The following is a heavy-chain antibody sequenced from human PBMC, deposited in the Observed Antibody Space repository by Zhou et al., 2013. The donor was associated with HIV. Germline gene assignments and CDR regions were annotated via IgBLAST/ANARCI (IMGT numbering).Heavy chain of an antibody. D-gene: IGHD6-13*01. V-gene: IGHV1-69*05. Sequence: QVQLVQSGAEVKKPGSSLKVSCKASGGTVANYALSWVRQAPGQGLEWMGGIIPLFGTTNYAQNFQGRVTITTDESKTTVSMELSSLRSEDTAVYYCARVSGSSSRTHYYYYMDVWGKGTTVTVSS. CDR1: GGTVANYA. J-gene: IGHJ6*03. CDR2: IIPLFGTT. CDR3: ARVSGSSSRTHYYYYMDV.